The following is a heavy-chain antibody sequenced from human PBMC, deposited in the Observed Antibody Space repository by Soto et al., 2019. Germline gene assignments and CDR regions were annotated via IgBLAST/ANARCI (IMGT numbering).Heavy chain of an antibody. Sequence: QVQLQQSGPGLVKPSQTLSLMCDISGDSVSSVTATWSWIRQSPSRGLEWLGRTYYRSKWYNDYAMSVKGRIVITPDTSKNQVSLQLNSVTPEDTATYFCARDGSGFHCYFDVWGRGTLVTVSS. CDR3: ARDGSGFHCYFDV. CDR1: GDSVSSVTAT. J-gene: IGHJ2*01. D-gene: IGHD6-19*01. V-gene: IGHV6-1*01. CDR2: TYYRSKWYN.